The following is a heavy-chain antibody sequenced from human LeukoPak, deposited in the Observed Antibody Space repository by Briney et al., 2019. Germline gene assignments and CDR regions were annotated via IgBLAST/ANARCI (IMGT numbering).Heavy chain of an antibody. CDR2: VNPNSGNT. V-gene: IGHV1-8*02. J-gene: IGHJ5*02. CDR3: ARVLGASPVVPAAMQKGWFDP. CDR1: GYTFTSYD. D-gene: IGHD2-2*01. Sequence: GASVKVSCKASGYTFTSYDINWVRQATGQGLEWMGWVNPNSGNTGYAQKFQGRVTMTTDISTSTAYMELRSLRSEDTAVYYCARVLGASPVVPAAMQKGWFDPWGQGTLVTVSS.